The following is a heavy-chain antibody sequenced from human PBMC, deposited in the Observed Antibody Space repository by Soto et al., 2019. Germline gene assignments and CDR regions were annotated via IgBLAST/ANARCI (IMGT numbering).Heavy chain of an antibody. Sequence: LRLSCAASGFTFSDSYMSWIRQAPGKGLEWISYITFSGNTVYYADSLKGRFTISRDNAKNSLYLQMNRLRAEDTAVYYCARVSWREKYGMDVWGQGTMVTVSS. V-gene: IGHV3-11*01. CDR3: ARVSWREKYGMDV. CDR1: GFTFSDSY. CDR2: ITFSGNTV. J-gene: IGHJ6*02.